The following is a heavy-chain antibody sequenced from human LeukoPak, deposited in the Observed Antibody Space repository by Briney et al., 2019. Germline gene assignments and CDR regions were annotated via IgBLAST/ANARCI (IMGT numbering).Heavy chain of an antibody. CDR2: ISGSGGST. Sequence: GGSLRLSCAASGFTFSSYEMNWVRQAPGKGLEWVSAISGSGGSTYYADSVKGRFTISRDNSKNTLYLQMNSLRAEDTAVYYCAKVSNVGTEFDYWGQGTLVTVSS. V-gene: IGHV3-23*01. D-gene: IGHD1-1*01. CDR3: AKVSNVGTEFDY. CDR1: GFTFSSYE. J-gene: IGHJ4*02.